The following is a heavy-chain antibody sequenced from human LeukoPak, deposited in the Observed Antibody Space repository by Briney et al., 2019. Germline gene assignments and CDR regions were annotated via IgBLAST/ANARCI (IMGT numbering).Heavy chain of an antibody. CDR2: INHSGST. CDR3: ASGTTVTNY. V-gene: IGHV4-34*01. D-gene: IGHD4-17*01. J-gene: IGHJ4*02. Sequence: SETLSLTCAVYGGSFSGYYWSWIRQPPGKGLEWIGEINHSGSTNYNPSLKSRVTISVDTSKNQFSLKLSSVTAADTAVYYCASGTTVTNYWGQGTLDTVSS. CDR1: GGSFSGYY.